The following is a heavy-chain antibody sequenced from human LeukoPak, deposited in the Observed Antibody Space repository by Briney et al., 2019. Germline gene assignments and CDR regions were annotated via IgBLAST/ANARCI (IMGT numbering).Heavy chain of an antibody. CDR3: ARERDNSGWTSKDAFDI. CDR2: IRSSSSTI. J-gene: IGHJ3*02. CDR1: GFTFSSYT. Sequence: GGTVRLSCVASGFTFSSYTMNWVRRAPGKGREWVSYIRSSSSTIYYADSVKGRFTISRDNAKNSVYLQMNSLRAEDTAVYYCARERDNSGWTSKDAFDIWGQGTMVTVFS. V-gene: IGHV3-48*01. D-gene: IGHD6-19*01.